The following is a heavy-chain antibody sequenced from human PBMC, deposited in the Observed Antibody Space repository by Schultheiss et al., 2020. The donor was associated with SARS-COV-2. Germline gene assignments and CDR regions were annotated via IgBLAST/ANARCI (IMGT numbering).Heavy chain of an antibody. J-gene: IGHJ6*02. CDR3: ARVPSGYSSGQGAFGYYGMDV. CDR2: ISSSSSYI. V-gene: IGHV3-21*01. D-gene: IGHD6-19*01. CDR1: GFTFSSYS. Sequence: VGSLRLSSAASGFTFSSYSMNWVRQAPGKGLEWVSSISSSSSYIYYADSVKGRFTISRDNAKNSLYLQMNSLRAEDTAVYYCARVPSGYSSGQGAFGYYGMDVWGQGTTVTVSS.